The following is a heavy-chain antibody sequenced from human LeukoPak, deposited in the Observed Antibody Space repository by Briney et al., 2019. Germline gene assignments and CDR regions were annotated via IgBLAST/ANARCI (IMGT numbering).Heavy chain of an antibody. CDR3: ARATYSTGDPLDY. CDR2: INSDGSST. Sequence: GGSLRLSCAASGFTFSSYWMHWVRQAPGKGLVWVSRINSDGSSTSYADSVKGRFTISRDNAKNTLYLQMNSLRAEDTAVYYCARATYSTGDPLDYWGQGTLVTVSS. CDR1: GFTFSSYW. J-gene: IGHJ4*02. V-gene: IGHV3-74*01. D-gene: IGHD7-27*01.